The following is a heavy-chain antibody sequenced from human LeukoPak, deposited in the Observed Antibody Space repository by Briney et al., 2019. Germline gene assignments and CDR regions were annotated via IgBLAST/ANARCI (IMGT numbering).Heavy chain of an antibody. V-gene: IGHV1-18*04. Sequence: ASVKVSCKASGYTFTGYYMHWVRQAPGQGLEWMGWISAYNGNTNYAQKLQGRVTMTTDTSTSTAYMELRSLRSDDTAVYYCARLLGFGELSPGENWFDPWGQGTLVTVSS. CDR2: ISAYNGNT. CDR3: ARLLGFGELSPGENWFDP. J-gene: IGHJ5*02. D-gene: IGHD3-10*01. CDR1: GYTFTGYY.